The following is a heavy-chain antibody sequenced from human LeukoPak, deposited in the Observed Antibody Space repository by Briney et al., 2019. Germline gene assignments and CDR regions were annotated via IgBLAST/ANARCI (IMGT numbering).Heavy chain of an antibody. J-gene: IGHJ4*02. V-gene: IGHV3-48*01. Sequence: GGSLRLSCAVSGFTFSSYSMNWVRQAPGKGLEWVSYISSSNSTIYYADSVKGRFIVSRDNAKNSLYLQMNSLRAEDTAIYYCARGFWSGSDYWGQGTLVTVSS. D-gene: IGHD3-3*01. CDR1: GFTFSSYS. CDR3: ARGFWSGSDY. CDR2: ISSSNSTI.